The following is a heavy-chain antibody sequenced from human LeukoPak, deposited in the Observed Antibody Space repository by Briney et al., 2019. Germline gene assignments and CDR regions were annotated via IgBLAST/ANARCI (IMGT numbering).Heavy chain of an antibody. Sequence: ASVKVSCKASGYTFTDYYIHWVRQAPGQGLEWMGWISPNSGGTYYAQNFQDRVTMTRDTSITTAYMELSRLRSDDTAMYYCARAMVRGVRRRWFDPWGQGTLVTVSS. V-gene: IGHV1-2*02. CDR3: ARAMVRGVRRRWFDP. CDR2: ISPNSGGT. J-gene: IGHJ5*02. CDR1: GYTFTDYY. D-gene: IGHD3-10*01.